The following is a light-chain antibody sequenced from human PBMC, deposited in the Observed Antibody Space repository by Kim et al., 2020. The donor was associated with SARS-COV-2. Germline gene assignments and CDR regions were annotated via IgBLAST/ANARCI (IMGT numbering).Light chain of an antibody. V-gene: IGKV1-39*01. CDR3: QRSLT. CDR2: ATS. J-gene: IGKJ1*01. CDR1: HTISTY. Sequence: SSLSASVGDRVTITCRTSHTISTYLNWYQQKPGKAPKLLIYATSNLQGGVPSRFSGSGSGTVFNLTISSLQPEDFATYYCQRSLTFGQGTKVDIK.